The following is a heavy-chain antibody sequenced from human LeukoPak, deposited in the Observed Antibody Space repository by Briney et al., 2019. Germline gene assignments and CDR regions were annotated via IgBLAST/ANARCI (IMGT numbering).Heavy chain of an antibody. CDR1: GGSFSGYY. CDR3: AGEGPRGYCSSTSCYRPYYYYYMDV. J-gene: IGHJ6*03. V-gene: IGHV4-34*01. CDR2: INHSGST. Sequence: SETLSLTCAVYGGSFSGYYWSWIRQPPGKGLEWIGEINHSGSTNYNPSLKSRVSISVDTSKNQFSLKLSSVTAADTAVYYCAGEGPRGYCSSTSCYRPYYYYYMDVWRKGTTVSVSS. D-gene: IGHD2-2*01.